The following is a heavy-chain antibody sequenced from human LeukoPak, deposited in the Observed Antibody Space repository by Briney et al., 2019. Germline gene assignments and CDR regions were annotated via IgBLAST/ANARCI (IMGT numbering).Heavy chain of an antibody. CDR3: SGHRNYYATSDSLSNALDF. D-gene: IGHD3-10*01. J-gene: IGHJ3*01. CDR2: IIPMFDTA. V-gene: IGHV1-69*05. Sequence: ASVKVSCKASGGTFSDYAINWVRQAPGQGLEWMGRIIPMFDTANYAQRFRGRVTITTDESTNTTYIELSGLRSEHTAVFYCSGHRNYYATSDSLSNALDFWGQGTMVTVSS. CDR1: GGTFSDYA.